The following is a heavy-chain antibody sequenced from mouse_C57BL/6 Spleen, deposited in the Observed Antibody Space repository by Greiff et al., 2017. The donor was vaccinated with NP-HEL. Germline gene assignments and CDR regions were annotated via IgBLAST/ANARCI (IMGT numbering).Heavy chain of an antibody. CDR2: INPNNGGT. Sequence: EVQLQQSGPELVKPGASVKISCKASGYTFTDYYMNWVKQSHGKSLEWIGDINPNNGGTSYNQKFKGKATLTVDKSSSTAYMELRSLTSEDSAVYYCARSGYDGYFDYFDYWGQGTTLTVSS. CDR1: GYTFTDYY. J-gene: IGHJ2*01. V-gene: IGHV1-26*01. D-gene: IGHD2-3*01. CDR3: ARSGYDGYFDYFDY.